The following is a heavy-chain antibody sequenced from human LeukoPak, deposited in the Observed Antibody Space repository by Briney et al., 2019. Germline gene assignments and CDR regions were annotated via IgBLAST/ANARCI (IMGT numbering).Heavy chain of an antibody. V-gene: IGHV3-23*01. CDR2: IGGSGSST. D-gene: IGHD2-2*01. CDR1: GFTFSSYA. J-gene: IGHJ4*02. CDR3: AKGRDTTNFYDY. Sequence: LPGGSLRLSCAASGFTFSSYAMSWVRQAPGKGLEWVSTIGGSGSSTYSADSVKGRFTISRDNSKNTLYLQMNSLRAEDTAVYYCAKGRDTTNFYDYWGLGTLVTVSS.